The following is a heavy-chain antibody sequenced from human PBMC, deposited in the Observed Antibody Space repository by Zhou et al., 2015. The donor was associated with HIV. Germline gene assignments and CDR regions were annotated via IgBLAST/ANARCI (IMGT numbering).Heavy chain of an antibody. CDR2: IIPIFGTA. CDR3: ARVGRDSYCSGGSCYSRNFDY. D-gene: IGHD2-15*01. Sequence: QVQLVQSGAEVKKPGSSVKVSCKASGGTFSSYAISWVRQAPGQGLEWMGGIIPIFGTANYAQKFQGRVTITADESTSTAYMELSSLRSEDTAVYYCARVGRDSYCSGGSCYSRNFDYWGQGTLVTVSS. J-gene: IGHJ4*02. CDR1: GGTFSSYA. V-gene: IGHV1-69*01.